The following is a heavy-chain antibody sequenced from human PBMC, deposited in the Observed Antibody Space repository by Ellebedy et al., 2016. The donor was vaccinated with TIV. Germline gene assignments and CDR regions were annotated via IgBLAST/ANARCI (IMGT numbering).Heavy chain of an antibody. D-gene: IGHD1-26*01. CDR3: TTADRIVGAGRGY. CDR2: ISGNSEGGST. J-gene: IGHJ4*02. V-gene: IGHV3-15*01. Sequence: GESLKISCTTSVLTFSNACMILVRQALGRGLAWVGRISGNSEGGSTEDAAPVKGRFIIARDDSKNTLSLQMNSLKTEDTAIYYCTTADRIVGAGRGYWGQGTLGTVSS. CDR1: VLTFSNAC.